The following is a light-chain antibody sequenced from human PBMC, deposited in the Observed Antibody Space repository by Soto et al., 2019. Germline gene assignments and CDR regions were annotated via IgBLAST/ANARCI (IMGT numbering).Light chain of an antibody. CDR2: GAS. V-gene: IGKV3D-20*02. J-gene: IGKJ5*01. Sequence: EIVLTQSPGTLSLSPGERATLSCRASQTVSTSFLAWYQQKRGQAPRLLIYGASTRATGVPDRFSGSGSGTDFTLTISELEPEDFAVYYCQQRSNWSITFGQGTRLEIK. CDR1: QTVSTSF. CDR3: QQRSNWSIT.